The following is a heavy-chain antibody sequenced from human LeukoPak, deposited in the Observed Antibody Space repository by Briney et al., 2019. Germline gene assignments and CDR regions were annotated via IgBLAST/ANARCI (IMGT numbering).Heavy chain of an antibody. CDR1: GFTFSSYA. CDR2: ISGSGGNT. V-gene: IGHV3-23*01. Sequence: GGSLRLSCAASGFTFSSYAMTWVRQAPGKGLGWVSTISGSGGNTYYADSVAGRFTISRGNSRDTLYLQMNSLRADDTAVYFCARGGFLGPDYWGQGTLVTVSS. D-gene: IGHD3-16*01. CDR3: ARGGFLGPDY. J-gene: IGHJ4*02.